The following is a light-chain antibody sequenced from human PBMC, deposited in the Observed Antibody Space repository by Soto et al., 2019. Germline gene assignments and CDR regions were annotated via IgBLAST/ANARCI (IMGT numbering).Light chain of an antibody. CDR2: GAS. J-gene: IGKJ3*01. V-gene: IGKV3-20*01. Sequence: EIVLTQSPVTLSLSPGERATLSCRASQSVSSSYLAWYQQKPGQAPRLLLYGASSRATGIPDRFSGSGSGTDFTLTISRLEPEDFAVYYCQQYGSSPGFTFGPGTKVDIK. CDR1: QSVSSSY. CDR3: QQYGSSPGFT.